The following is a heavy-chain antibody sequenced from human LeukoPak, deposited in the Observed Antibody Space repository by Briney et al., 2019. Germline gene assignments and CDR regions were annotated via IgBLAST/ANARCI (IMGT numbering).Heavy chain of an antibody. D-gene: IGHD3-22*01. CDR1: GYTFTSYG. CDR3: ARDRGAHYYDSSGYSNDAFDI. Sequence: ASVKVSCKASGYTFTSYGISWVRQAPGQGLEWMGWISAYNGNTNYAQKLRGRVTMTTDTSTSTAYMELRSLRSDDTAVYYCARDRGAHYYDSSGYSNDAFDIWGQGTMVTVSS. CDR2: ISAYNGNT. V-gene: IGHV1-18*01. J-gene: IGHJ3*02.